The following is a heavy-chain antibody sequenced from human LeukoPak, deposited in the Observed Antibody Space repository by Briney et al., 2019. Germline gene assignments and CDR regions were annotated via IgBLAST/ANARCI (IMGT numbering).Heavy chain of an antibody. J-gene: IGHJ4*02. CDR3: ARVYGDYAYFDY. Sequence: SETLSLTCTVSGGSISSSSYYWGWLRQPPGTGLEWIGSIYYSGSTYYNPSLKSRVTISVDTSKNQFSLKLGSVTAADTAVYYCARVYGDYAYFDYWGQGTLVTVSS. CDR1: GGSISSSSYY. V-gene: IGHV4-39*07. CDR2: IYYSGST. D-gene: IGHD4-17*01.